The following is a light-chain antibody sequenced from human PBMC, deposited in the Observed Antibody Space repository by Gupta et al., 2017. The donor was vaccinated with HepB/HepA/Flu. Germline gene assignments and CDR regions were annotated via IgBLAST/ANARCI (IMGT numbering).Light chain of an antibody. CDR1: QTISSY. Sequence: EVVLTQSPATLSLSPGERATLSCRASQTISSYLAWYQQKPGQAPRLLIYDASIRATSIPARFSGSGSGTDFTLTITSLEPEDFAVYYCQQRSNWLTFGGGTKVEIK. CDR2: DAS. V-gene: IGKV3-11*01. CDR3: QQRSNWLT. J-gene: IGKJ4*01.